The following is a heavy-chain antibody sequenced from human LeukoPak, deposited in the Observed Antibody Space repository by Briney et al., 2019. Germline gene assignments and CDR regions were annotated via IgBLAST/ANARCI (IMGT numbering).Heavy chain of an antibody. CDR1: GGSISSTSYY. CDR2: IYYTGTT. Sequence: SETLSLTRNVSGGSISSTSYYWGWIRQPPGKGLEWLGNIYYTGTTYYNPSLKSRVTISVDTSNNQFSLKLSSVTAADTAVYYCAREKGQTCDYWGQGTLVTVSS. CDR3: AREKGQTCDY. J-gene: IGHJ4*02. V-gene: IGHV4-39*07.